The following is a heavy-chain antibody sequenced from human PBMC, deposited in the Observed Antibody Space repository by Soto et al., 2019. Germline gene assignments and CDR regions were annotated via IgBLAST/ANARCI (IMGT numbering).Heavy chain of an antibody. CDR2: IYHSGST. CDR3: AKRSLRRLRFVETH. CDR1: GDSMTNTNW. V-gene: IGHV4-4*02. D-gene: IGHD3-3*01. J-gene: IGHJ4*02. Sequence: QVQLQESGPGLVKPSGTLSLTCAVSGDSMTNTNWWSWVRQPPGKGLGWIGEIYHSGSTNYNPSLRSRVTMSVDKSKNQFSLNLTSVTAADTAVYYCAKRSLRRLRFVETHWGQGTLVTVSS.